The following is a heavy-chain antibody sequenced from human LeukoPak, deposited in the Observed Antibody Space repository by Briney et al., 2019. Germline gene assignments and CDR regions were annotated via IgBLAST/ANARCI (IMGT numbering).Heavy chain of an antibody. D-gene: IGHD2-21*02. CDR1: GFSIGDYA. CDR3: TRAYCGGDCYFQH. CDR2: IRSKAYGGTT. J-gene: IGHJ1*01. V-gene: IGHV3-49*04. Sequence: GRSLRLSCTASGFSIGDYAMSWVRQAPGKGLEWVFFIRSKAYGGTTEYAASVKGRFTISRDDTKSIAYLQMNSLKTEDTAVYYCTRAYCGGDCYFQHWGQGTLVTVSS.